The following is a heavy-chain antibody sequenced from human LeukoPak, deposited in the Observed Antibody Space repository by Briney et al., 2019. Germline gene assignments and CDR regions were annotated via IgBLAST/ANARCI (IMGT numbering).Heavy chain of an antibody. CDR1: GFTYNNYW. D-gene: IGHD1-26*01. CDR2: IKQDGSEQ. Sequence: GGSLRLSCVASGFTYNNYWMSWVRQAPGKGPEWVANIKQDGSEQYYVGSLKGRFTISRDNTQNSLYLQMNSLRAEDTAVYYCARDKIVGATLLDYWGQGALVIVSS. V-gene: IGHV3-7*01. CDR3: ARDKIVGATLLDY. J-gene: IGHJ4*02.